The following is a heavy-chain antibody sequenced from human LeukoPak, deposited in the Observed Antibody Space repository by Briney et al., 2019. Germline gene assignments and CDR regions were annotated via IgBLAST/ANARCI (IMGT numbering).Heavy chain of an antibody. Sequence: SETLSLTCAVYGGSFSGYYWSWIRQPPGKGLEWIGEINHSGSTNYNPSLKSRVTISVDTSKNQFSLKLSSVTAGDTAVYYCARGLRDYVWGSYRANWFDPWGQGTLVTVSS. CDR2: INHSGST. CDR3: ARGLRDYVWGSYRANWFDP. CDR1: GGSFSGYY. V-gene: IGHV4-34*01. D-gene: IGHD3-16*02. J-gene: IGHJ5*02.